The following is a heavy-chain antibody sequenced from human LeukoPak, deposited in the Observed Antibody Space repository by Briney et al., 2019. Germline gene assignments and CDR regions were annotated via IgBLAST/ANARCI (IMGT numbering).Heavy chain of an antibody. CDR2: INHSGST. D-gene: IGHD2-21*02. V-gene: IGHV4-34*01. Sequence: PSETLSLTCAVYGGSFSGYYWSWIRQPPGKGLEWIGEINHSGSTNYNPSLKSRVTISVDTSENQFSLKLSSVTAADTAVYYCARPLAYCGGDCYDDAFDIWGQGTMVTVSS. CDR1: GGSFSGYY. CDR3: ARPLAYCGGDCYDDAFDI. J-gene: IGHJ3*02.